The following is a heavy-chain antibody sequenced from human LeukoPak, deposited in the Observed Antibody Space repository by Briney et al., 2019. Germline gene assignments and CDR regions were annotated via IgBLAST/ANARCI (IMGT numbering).Heavy chain of an antibody. CDR2: ISSSSSYT. CDR1: GFTFSDYY. CDR3: ARGLRAYYFDGSGHFDY. J-gene: IGHJ4*02. V-gene: IGHV3-11*06. D-gene: IGHD3-22*01. Sequence: PGGSLRLSCAASGFTFSDYYMSWIRQAPGKGLEWVSYISSSSSYTNYADSVKGRFPISRDNAKNSLYLQMNSLRAEDTAVYYCARGLRAYYFDGSGHFDYWGQGTLITVSS.